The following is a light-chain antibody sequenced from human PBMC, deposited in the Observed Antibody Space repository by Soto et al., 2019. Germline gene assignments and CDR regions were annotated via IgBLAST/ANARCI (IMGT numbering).Light chain of an antibody. CDR1: QSITTY. V-gene: IGKV1-39*01. CDR2: LAS. J-gene: IGKJ4*01. Sequence: DIQMTQSPSSLSASVGDRVTITCRASQSITTYLNWYQQKPGEAPNLLIYLASTLRSGVPSRFSGSGSGTDFTLTISSLQPEDFATYYCQQSYTTPLTFGGGTKVRSN. CDR3: QQSYTTPLT.